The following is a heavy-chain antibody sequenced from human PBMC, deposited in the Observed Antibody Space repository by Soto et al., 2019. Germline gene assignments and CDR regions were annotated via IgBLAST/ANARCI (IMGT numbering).Heavy chain of an antibody. D-gene: IGHD3-22*01. J-gene: IGHJ3*02. CDR1: GGTFSSYA. Sequence: QVQLVQSGAEVKKPGSSVKVSCKASGGTFSSYAISWVRQAPGQGLEWMGGIIPIFGTSNYAQKFQGRVTITADESSSTAYMELSRLGAEDTAVYYCAGPSQNDYGSSGYPGAFDIWGQGTIVTVSS. V-gene: IGHV1-69*01. CDR3: AGPSQNDYGSSGYPGAFDI. CDR2: IIPIFGTS.